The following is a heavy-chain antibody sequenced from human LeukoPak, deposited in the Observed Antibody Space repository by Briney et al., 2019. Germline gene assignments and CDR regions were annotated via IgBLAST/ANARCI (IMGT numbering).Heavy chain of an antibody. J-gene: IGHJ5*02. CDR2: IYYGGYT. Sequence: SETLSLTCTVSGGSISSNNYYWGWIRQPPGKGLEWIGSIYYGGYTYYNPSLKSRVTISVDTSKNQFSLKLSSVTAADTAVYYCARHFYGDYYPGNWFDPWGQGTLVTVSS. CDR1: GGSISSNNYY. CDR3: ARHFYGDYYPGNWFDP. D-gene: IGHD4-17*01. V-gene: IGHV4-39*01.